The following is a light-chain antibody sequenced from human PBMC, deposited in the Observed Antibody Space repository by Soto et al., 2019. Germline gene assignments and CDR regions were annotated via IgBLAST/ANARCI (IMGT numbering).Light chain of an antibody. Sequence: DIQMTQSPSTLSASVGDRVTITCRASQSISSWLAWYQQKPGKAPKLLFYKASSLESGVPSRFSGSGSGTEFTLTISSLQPDDFATYYCQQYNSYSTFGQGTKVEIK. V-gene: IGKV1-5*03. CDR3: QQYNSYST. J-gene: IGKJ1*01. CDR2: KAS. CDR1: QSISSW.